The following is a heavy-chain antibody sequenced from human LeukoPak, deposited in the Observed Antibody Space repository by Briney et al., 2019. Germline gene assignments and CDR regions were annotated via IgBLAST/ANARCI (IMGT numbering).Heavy chain of an antibody. CDR3: ARASGTGWFDP. J-gene: IGHJ5*02. V-gene: IGHV3-13*01. D-gene: IGHD3-3*01. CDR2: IGTAGDT. Sequence: GGSLRLSCAASGFTFSSYDMHWVRQATGTGLEWVSAIGTAGDTYYPGSVKGRFTISRENAKNSLYLQMNSLRAGDTAVYYCARASGTGWFDPWGQGTLVTVSS. CDR1: GFTFSSYD.